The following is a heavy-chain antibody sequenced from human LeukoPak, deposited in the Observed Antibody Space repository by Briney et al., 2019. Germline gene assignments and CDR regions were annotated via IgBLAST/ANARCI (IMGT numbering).Heavy chain of an antibody. J-gene: IGHJ5*02. V-gene: IGHV4-59*01. Sequence: SETLSLTCTVSGGSISSYYWSWIRQPLGKGLEWIGYIYYSGSTNYNPSPKSRGTISVDTSKNQFSLKLSSVTAADTAVYYCARVPYYYDSSGYYPWGQGTLVTVSS. CDR3: ARVPYYYDSSGYYP. D-gene: IGHD3-22*01. CDR2: IYYSGST. CDR1: GGSISSYY.